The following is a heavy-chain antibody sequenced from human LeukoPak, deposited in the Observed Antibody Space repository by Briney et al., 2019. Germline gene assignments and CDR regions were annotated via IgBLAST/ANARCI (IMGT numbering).Heavy chain of an antibody. Sequence: SETLSLTCTVSGGSISSSSYYWGWIRQPPGKGLEWIGEINHSGSTNYNPSLKSRVTISVDTSKNQFSLKLSSVTAADTAVYYCARGGYYDSSGYYDFDYWGQGTLVTVSS. CDR3: ARGGYYDSSGYYDFDY. V-gene: IGHV4-39*07. D-gene: IGHD3-22*01. CDR2: INHSGST. CDR1: GGSISSSSYY. J-gene: IGHJ4*02.